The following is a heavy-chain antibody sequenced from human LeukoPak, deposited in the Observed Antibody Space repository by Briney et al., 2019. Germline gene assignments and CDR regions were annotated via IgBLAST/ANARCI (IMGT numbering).Heavy chain of an antibody. Sequence: GESLKISCKGSAYSFTRYWIGWVRQMPGKGLEWMGIIYPGNSETRYSPSFQGRVIISADKSISTAYLQWSSLKASDTAMYYCARQGYGSSGFDYWGQGTLVTVSS. V-gene: IGHV5-51*01. CDR1: AYSFTRYW. CDR2: IYPGNSET. CDR3: ARQGYGSSGFDY. D-gene: IGHD5-18*01. J-gene: IGHJ4*02.